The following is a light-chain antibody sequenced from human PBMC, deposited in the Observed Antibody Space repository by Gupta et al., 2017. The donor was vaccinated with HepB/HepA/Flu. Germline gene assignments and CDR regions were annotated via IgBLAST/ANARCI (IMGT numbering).Light chain of an antibody. CDR1: QDIRNY. J-gene: IGKJ4*01. Sequence: DIRLTQSPSSLSASVGDRVTITCQASQDIRNYINWYQQKPGKAPKLLIYDASNLQTGVPSRFSGSGSRTHFTFTISSLQPEDIATYFCQQDNNLPLTFGGGTKVEIK. V-gene: IGKV1-33*01. CDR3: QQDNNLPLT. CDR2: DAS.